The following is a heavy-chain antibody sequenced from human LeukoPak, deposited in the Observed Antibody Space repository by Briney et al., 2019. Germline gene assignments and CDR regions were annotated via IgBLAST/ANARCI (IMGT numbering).Heavy chain of an antibody. CDR3: ARDRGSGSYPPWPYYYYMDV. CDR2: IKQDGSEK. D-gene: IGHD3-10*01. CDR1: GFTLSSYW. V-gene: IGHV3-7*01. Sequence: PGGSLRLSCAASGFTLSSYWMSWVRQAPGKGLEWVANIKQDGSEKYYVDSVKGRFTISRDNSKNTLYLQMGSLRAEDMAVYYCARDRGSGSYPPWPYYYYMDVWGKGTTVTISS. J-gene: IGHJ6*03.